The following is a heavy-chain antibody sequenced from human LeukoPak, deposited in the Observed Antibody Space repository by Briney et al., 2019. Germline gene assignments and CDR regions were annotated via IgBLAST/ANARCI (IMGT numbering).Heavy chain of an antibody. V-gene: IGHV4-59*08. CDR2: IHYSGSS. Sequence: SETLSLTCSVSGDSISSFYWNWIRQSPGRGLEWIGNIHYSGSSIYNPSLRSRVTMSIDTSKKQFFLKLRSVTAADTAVYYCVLAPDSNWFDFWGQGTLVTVSS. CDR1: GDSISSFY. D-gene: IGHD2-15*01. J-gene: IGHJ4*02. CDR3: VLAPDSNWFDF.